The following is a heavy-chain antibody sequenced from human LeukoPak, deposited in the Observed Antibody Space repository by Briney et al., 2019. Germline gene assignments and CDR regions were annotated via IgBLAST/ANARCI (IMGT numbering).Heavy chain of an antibody. CDR2: IIPIFGTA. J-gene: IGHJ3*02. D-gene: IGHD5-24*01. Sequence: SVKVSCKASGGTFSSYAISWVRQAPGQGLEWMGRIIPIFGTANYAQKFQGRVTITTDESTSTAYMELSSLRSEDTAVYYCARELNEDGYNPGAFDIWGQGTMVTVSS. CDR3: ARELNEDGYNPGAFDI. CDR1: GGTFSSYA. V-gene: IGHV1-69*05.